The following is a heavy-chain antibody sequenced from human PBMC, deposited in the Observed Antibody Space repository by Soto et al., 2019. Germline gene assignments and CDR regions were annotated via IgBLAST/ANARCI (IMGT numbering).Heavy chain of an antibody. CDR3: ARVGIAARRWVNWFDP. V-gene: IGHV1-8*01. J-gene: IGHJ5*02. CDR2: MNPNSGNT. CDR1: GYTFTSYD. D-gene: IGHD6-6*01. Sequence: ASVKVSCKASGYTFTSYDINWVRQATGQGLGWKGWMNPNSGNTGYAQKFQGRVTMTRNTSISTAYMELSSLRSEDTAVYYCARVGIAARRWVNWFDPWGQGTLVTVSS.